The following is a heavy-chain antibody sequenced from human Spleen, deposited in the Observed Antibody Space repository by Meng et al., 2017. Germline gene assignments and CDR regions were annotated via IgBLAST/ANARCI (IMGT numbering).Heavy chain of an antibody. CDR3: ARDEDISAAGKLFGDY. CDR1: GYNFPDYD. Sequence: QVQLVQSGAELKKPGASVNVSCKPSGYNFPDYDIHWVRRAPGQGLEWMGRINPKSGDTHYAQKFQARVTMTGDTSISTAYMELSGLRSDDTAMYYCARDEDISAAGKLFGDYWGQGTLVTVSS. J-gene: IGHJ4*02. CDR2: INPKSGDT. V-gene: IGHV1-2*06. D-gene: IGHD6-25*01.